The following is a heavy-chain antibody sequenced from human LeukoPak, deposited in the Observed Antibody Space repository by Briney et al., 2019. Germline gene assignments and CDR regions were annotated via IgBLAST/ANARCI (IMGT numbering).Heavy chain of an antibody. D-gene: IGHD2-15*01. CDR2: ISGSGGST. V-gene: IGHV3-23*01. Sequence: PGGSLRLSCAASGFTFSSYWMSWVRQAPGKGLEWVSAISGSGGSTYYADSVEGRFTISRDNSKNTLYLQMNSLRAEDTAVYYCAKGTGGGGAFDIWGQGTMVTVSS. J-gene: IGHJ3*02. CDR1: GFTFSSYW. CDR3: AKGTGGGGAFDI.